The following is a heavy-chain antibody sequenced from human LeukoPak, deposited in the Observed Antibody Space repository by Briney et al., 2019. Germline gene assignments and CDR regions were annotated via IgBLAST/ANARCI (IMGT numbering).Heavy chain of an antibody. CDR3: ARGGYYYDSSGVDY. CDR1: GFTFSSYA. J-gene: IGHJ4*02. V-gene: IGHV3-30-3*01. D-gene: IGHD3-22*01. Sequence: GRSLRLSCAASGFTFSSYAMHWVRQAPGKGLEWVEVISYDGSNKYYADSVKGRFTISRDNSKNTLYLQMNSLRAEDTAVYYCARGGYYYDSSGVDYWGQGTLVTVSS. CDR2: ISYDGSNK.